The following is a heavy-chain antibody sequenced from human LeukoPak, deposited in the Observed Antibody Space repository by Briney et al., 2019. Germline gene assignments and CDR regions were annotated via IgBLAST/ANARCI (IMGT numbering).Heavy chain of an antibody. CDR3: ARQREFTVTYFDY. V-gene: IGHV5-51*01. Sequence: GESLKIPCKGSGYSFTSYWIGWVRQMPGKGLEWMGIIYPGDSDTRYSPSFQGQVTISADKSISTAYLQWSSLKASDTAMYYCARQREFTVTYFDYWGQGTLVTVSS. D-gene: IGHD4-17*01. J-gene: IGHJ4*02. CDR1: GYSFTSYW. CDR2: IYPGDSDT.